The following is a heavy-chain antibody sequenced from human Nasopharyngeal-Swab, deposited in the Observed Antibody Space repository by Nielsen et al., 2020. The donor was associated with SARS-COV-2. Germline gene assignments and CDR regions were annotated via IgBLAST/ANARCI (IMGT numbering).Heavy chain of an antibody. D-gene: IGHD3-10*01. J-gene: IGHJ6*03. CDR3: ARKKITMVRGVIGESYYMDV. CDR1: GGSISSCDYY. Sequence: LTLSCTVSGGSISSCDYYWIWIRQPPGQGLEWIGYIYYSGSTYYNPSLKSRVTISVDTSKNQFSLKLSSVTAADTAVYYCARKKITMVRGVIGESYYMDVWGKGTTVTVSS. V-gene: IGHV4-30-4*01. CDR2: IYYSGST.